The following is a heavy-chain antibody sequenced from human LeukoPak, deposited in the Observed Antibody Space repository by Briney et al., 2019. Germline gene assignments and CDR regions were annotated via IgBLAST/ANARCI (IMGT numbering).Heavy chain of an antibody. V-gene: IGHV4-39*07. CDR3: ARVSTIFGVVN. CDR2: FYYSGST. J-gene: IGHJ4*02. CDR1: SDSIGSSSYY. Sequence: PSETLSLTCTISSDSIGSSSYYWGWIRQPPGKGLEWIGSFYYSGSTYYNASLKSRVTISVDTSKNQFSLKLSSVTAADTAVYYCARVSTIFGVVNWGQGTLVTVSS. D-gene: IGHD3-3*01.